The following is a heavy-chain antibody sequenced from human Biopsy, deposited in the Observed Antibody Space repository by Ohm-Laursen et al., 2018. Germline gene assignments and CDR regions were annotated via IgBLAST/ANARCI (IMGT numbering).Heavy chain of an antibody. Sequence: SLRLFCAASGFTFTRYWMHWVRQGPGKGLVWVSRINIDGSTTRYADSVKGRFTISRDNAKNSLYLQMNSLRAEDTAVYYCARAYPPPGRRLVVVAGDFDCWGQGTRVTVSS. D-gene: IGHD2-15*01. CDR1: GFTFTRYW. CDR3: ARAYPPPGRRLVVVAGDFDC. V-gene: IGHV3-74*01. CDR2: INIDGSTT. J-gene: IGHJ4*02.